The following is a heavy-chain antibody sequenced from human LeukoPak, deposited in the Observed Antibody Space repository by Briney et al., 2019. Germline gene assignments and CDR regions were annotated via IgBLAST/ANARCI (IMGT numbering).Heavy chain of an antibody. CDR1: GFTFSSYE. CDR2: ISGSGGST. D-gene: IGHD1-26*01. Sequence: GGSLRLSCAASGFTFSSYEMNWVRQAPGKGLEWVSAISGSGGSTYYADSVKGRFTISRDNSKNTLYLQMNSLRAEDTAVYYCAKDRLEWELFEVDYWGQGTLVTVSS. CDR3: AKDRLEWELFEVDY. J-gene: IGHJ4*02. V-gene: IGHV3-23*01.